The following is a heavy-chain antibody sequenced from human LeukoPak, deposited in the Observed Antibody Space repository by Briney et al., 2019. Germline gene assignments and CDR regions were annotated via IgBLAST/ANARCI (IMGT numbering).Heavy chain of an antibody. D-gene: IGHD5-18*01. Sequence: SETLSLTCMVSGGSISSYSYYWGWIRQPPGKGLEWIGSIDHSGSTYYNPSLKSRVTISVDASKNQFSLKVASVTAADTAVYYCARDLADTAMITAYWGQGTLATVSS. J-gene: IGHJ4*02. CDR3: ARDLADTAMITAY. V-gene: IGHV4-39*07. CDR2: IDHSGST. CDR1: GGSISSYSYY.